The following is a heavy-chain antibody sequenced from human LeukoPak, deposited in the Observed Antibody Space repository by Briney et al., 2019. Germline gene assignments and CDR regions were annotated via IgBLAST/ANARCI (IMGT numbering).Heavy chain of an antibody. CDR1: GDSISNSY. V-gene: IGHV4-59*01. J-gene: IGHJ5*02. CDR3: ARDSVYATNWFDP. Sequence: SGTLSLTCSVSGDSISNSYWTWIRQPPGKRLEWIGYIDFRGGTNYNPSLGRRLSMSVAASKNQFSLRLRSVTAADTAVYYCARDSVYATNWFDPWGQGILVTVSS. CDR2: IDFRGGT. D-gene: IGHD2-15*01.